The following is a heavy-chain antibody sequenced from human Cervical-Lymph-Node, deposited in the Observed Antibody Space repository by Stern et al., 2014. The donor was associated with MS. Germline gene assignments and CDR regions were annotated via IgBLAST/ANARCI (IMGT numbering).Heavy chain of an antibody. V-gene: IGHV3-48*01. Sequence: EVQLVESGGGLVQPGGSLRLSCVASGFNLSSYSMNWVRQAPGKGLEWVSYISTSSTIYYADSVMGRFTISRDNAKNSLYLQMNSLRAEDTAVYYCARDLPVAGGNSLDYWGQGTLVTVSS. CDR3: ARDLPVAGGNSLDY. CDR2: ISTSSTI. CDR1: GFNLSSYS. D-gene: IGHD6-19*01. J-gene: IGHJ4*02.